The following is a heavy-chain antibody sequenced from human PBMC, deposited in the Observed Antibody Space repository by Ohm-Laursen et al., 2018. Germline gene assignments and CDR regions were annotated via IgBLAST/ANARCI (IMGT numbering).Heavy chain of an antibody. CDR3: ARELGDIVVVPAAIRDYYYYGMDV. D-gene: IGHD2-2*02. CDR1: GGTFSSYA. CDR2: IIPIFGTA. V-gene: IGHV1-69*13. Sequence: AASVKVSCNASGGTFSSYAISWVRQAPGQGLEWMGGIIPIFGTANYAQKFQGRVTITADESTSTAYMELSSLRSEDTAVYYCARELGDIVVVPAAIRDYYYYGMDVWGQGTTVTVSS. J-gene: IGHJ6*02.